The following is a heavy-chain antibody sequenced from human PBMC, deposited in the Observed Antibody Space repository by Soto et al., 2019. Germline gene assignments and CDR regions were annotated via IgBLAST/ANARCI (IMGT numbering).Heavy chain of an antibody. Sequence: GGSLRLSCAASGFTFSSYWMSWVRQAPGKGLEWVANIKQDGSEKYYVDSVKGRFTISRDNAKNSLYLQMNSLRAEDTAVYYCARSVPYYDFWSSRYRDYWGQGTLVTVSS. CDR1: GFTFSSYW. J-gene: IGHJ4*02. V-gene: IGHV3-7*01. D-gene: IGHD3-3*01. CDR3: ARSVPYYDFWSSRYRDY. CDR2: IKQDGSEK.